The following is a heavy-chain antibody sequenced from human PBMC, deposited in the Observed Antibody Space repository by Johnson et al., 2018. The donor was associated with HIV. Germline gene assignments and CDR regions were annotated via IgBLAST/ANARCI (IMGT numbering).Heavy chain of an antibody. CDR2: ISNNGGST. D-gene: IGHD2-21*01. V-gene: IGHV3-64*01. Sequence: VQLVESGGGLVQPGGSLRLSCVGSGFTFSSHAIHWVRQAPGRGLEFVSSISNNGGSTYYANSVKGRFTLSRDNSKNTVYLQMDSLRPDDMAVYYCARDQRYCGGDCYPRDAFDVWGQGTMVTVSS. CDR1: GFTFSSHA. CDR3: ARDQRYCGGDCYPRDAFDV. J-gene: IGHJ3*01.